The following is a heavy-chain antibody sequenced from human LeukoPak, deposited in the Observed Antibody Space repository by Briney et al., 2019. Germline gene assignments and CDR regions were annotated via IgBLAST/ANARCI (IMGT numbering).Heavy chain of an antibody. Sequence: GGSLRLSCAASGFTFSNFGMHWVRQAPGKGLEWVAVISSDGNDEYYANAVKGRFTISRDNSMNTLYLQMNSLRAEDTAIYYCAKDLTTLTLGKDYWGQGTLVTVSS. CDR3: AKDLTTLTLGKDY. J-gene: IGHJ4*02. CDR2: ISSDGNDE. CDR1: GFTFSNFG. D-gene: IGHD4-17*01. V-gene: IGHV3-30*18.